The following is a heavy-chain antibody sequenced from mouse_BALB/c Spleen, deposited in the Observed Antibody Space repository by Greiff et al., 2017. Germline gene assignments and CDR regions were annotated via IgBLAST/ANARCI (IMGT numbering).Heavy chain of an antibody. D-gene: IGHD1-1*01. J-gene: IGHJ1*01. CDR3: ASTTVEGPYWYFDV. Sequence: EVQLQQSGPELVKPGASVKIPCKASGYTFTDYNMDWVKQSHGKSLEWIGDINPNNGGTIYNQKFKGKATLTVDKSSSTAYMELRSLTSEDTAVYYCASTTVEGPYWYFDVWGAGTTVTVSS. CDR2: INPNNGGT. V-gene: IGHV1-18*01. CDR1: GYTFTDYN.